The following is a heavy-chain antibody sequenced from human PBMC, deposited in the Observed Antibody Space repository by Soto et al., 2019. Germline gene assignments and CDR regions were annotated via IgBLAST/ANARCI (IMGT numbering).Heavy chain of an antibody. V-gene: IGHV4-34*01. CDR3: ARGFSSSWYRGEFDP. CDR1: GGSFSGYY. J-gene: IGHJ5*02. Sequence: SLTCAVYGGSFSGYYWSWIRQPPGKGLEWIGEINHSGSTNYNPSLKSRVTISVDTSKNQFSLKLSSVTAADTAVYYCARGFSSSWYRGEFDPWGQGTLVTVSS. CDR2: INHSGST. D-gene: IGHD6-13*01.